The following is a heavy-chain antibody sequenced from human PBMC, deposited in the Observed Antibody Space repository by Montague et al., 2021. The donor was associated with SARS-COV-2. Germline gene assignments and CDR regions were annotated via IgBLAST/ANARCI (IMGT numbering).Heavy chain of an antibody. V-gene: IGHV2-5*02. CDR2: IYWDDDK. Sequence: PALVKPTQTLTLTCTFSGFSLSTSGVGVGWIRQPPGKALEWLALIYWDDDKRYSPSLKSRLTITKDTSTNQVVLTMTNMDPVDTATYYCARRITIYAFDIWGQGTMVTVSS. CDR1: GFSLSTSGVG. CDR3: ARRITIYAFDI. D-gene: IGHD3-3*01. J-gene: IGHJ3*02.